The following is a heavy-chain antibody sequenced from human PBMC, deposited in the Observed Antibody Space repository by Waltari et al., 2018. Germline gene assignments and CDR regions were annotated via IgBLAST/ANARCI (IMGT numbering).Heavy chain of an antibody. CDR1: RFTVSRYW. J-gene: IGHJ4*02. CDR2: INPYGNTI. CDR3: VRDFGGNLDS. D-gene: IGHD2-15*01. Sequence: EVQVVESGGGLVQPGGSLRLSCAASRFTVSRYWMHWVRQAPGKGLVWVSRINPYGNTINYADSVRGRFTISRDSARNTLYLQINSLRADDTAVYYCVRDFGGNLDSWGQGTLVTVSS. V-gene: IGHV3-74*01.